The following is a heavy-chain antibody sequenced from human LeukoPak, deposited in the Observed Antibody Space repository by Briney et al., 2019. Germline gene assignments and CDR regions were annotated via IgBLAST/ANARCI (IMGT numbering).Heavy chain of an antibody. J-gene: IGHJ2*01. CDR1: GYTFTTYG. V-gene: IGHV1-18*01. CDR3: ASRDGGQQLVGNWYFDL. D-gene: IGHD6-13*01. Sequence: ASVKVSCKASGYTFTTYGISWVRQAPGQGLEWMGWISAYNGNTNYAQKLQGRVSMTTDTSTNIAYMELRSLSSDDTAVDYCASRDGGQQLVGNWYFDLWGRGTLVTVSS. CDR2: ISAYNGNT.